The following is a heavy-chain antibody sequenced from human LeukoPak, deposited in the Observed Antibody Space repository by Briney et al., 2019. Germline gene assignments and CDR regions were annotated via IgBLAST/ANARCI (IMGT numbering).Heavy chain of an antibody. V-gene: IGHV4-39*07. CDR3: ARRECISGGSCFLFTRGAFDI. D-gene: IGHD2-15*01. CDR2: IYYSGST. Sequence: PSETLSLTCTVSGGSISSSSYYWGWIRQPPGKGLEWIGSIYYSGSTYYNPSLKSRVTISVDTSKNQFSLKLSSVTAADTAVYYCARRECISGGSCFLFTRGAFDIWGQGTMVTVSS. CDR1: GGSISSSSYY. J-gene: IGHJ3*02.